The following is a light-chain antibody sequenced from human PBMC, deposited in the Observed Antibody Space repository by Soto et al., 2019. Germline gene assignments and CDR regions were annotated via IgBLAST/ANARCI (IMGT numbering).Light chain of an antibody. CDR3: QQYGSSPT. CDR1: QSLSSGY. V-gene: IGKV3-20*01. Sequence: EIVLTQSPGTLSLSPGERVTLSCRASQSLSSGYLAWYQQKFGQAPRLLIYDASRRATGSPERFSGSGSGTDFTLTINRLEPEDFAVYYCQQYGSSPTFGLGTKVEIK. J-gene: IGKJ1*01. CDR2: DAS.